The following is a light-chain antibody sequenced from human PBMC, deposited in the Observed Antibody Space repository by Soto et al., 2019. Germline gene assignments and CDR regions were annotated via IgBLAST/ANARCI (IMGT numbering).Light chain of an antibody. J-gene: IGKJ4*01. Sequence: EIVLTQSPGTLSLSPGERATLSCRASQSVSSSYLAWYQQKPGQAPRLLIYGASSRPTGIPDRFSGSGSGTEFTLTISRLQPEDFAVYYCQQYSSYPLTFGGGTRLEIK. CDR1: QSVSSSY. V-gene: IGKV3-20*01. CDR2: GAS. CDR3: QQYSSYPLT.